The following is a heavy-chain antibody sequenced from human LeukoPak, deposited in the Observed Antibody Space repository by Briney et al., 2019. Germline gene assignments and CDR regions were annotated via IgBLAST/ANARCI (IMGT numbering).Heavy chain of an antibody. D-gene: IGHD4-17*01. Sequence: PGGSLRLSCAASGFTFSTYSMKWVRQAPGKGLEWVSGIGGSGDSTYYADSVKGRFTISRDNSKNTLYLQMSSLRAEDLAVYYCAKNGVPVRLWGQGTLVTVSS. CDR3: AKNGVPVRL. CDR1: GFTFSTYS. J-gene: IGHJ1*01. CDR2: IGGSGDST. V-gene: IGHV3-23*01.